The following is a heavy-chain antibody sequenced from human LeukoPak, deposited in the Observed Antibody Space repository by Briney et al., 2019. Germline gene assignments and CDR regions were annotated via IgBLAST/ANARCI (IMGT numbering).Heavy chain of an antibody. D-gene: IGHD2-21*01. V-gene: IGHV3-21*01. CDR1: GFTFSTYS. CDR2: ISSSSSYI. Sequence: GGSLRLSCAASGFTFSTYSMNWVRQAPGKGLEWVSSISSSSSYIYYADSVKGRFTISRDNAKNSLYLQMNSLRAEDTAVYYCARDCDGENYFDYWGQGTLVTVSS. J-gene: IGHJ4*02. CDR3: ARDCDGENYFDY.